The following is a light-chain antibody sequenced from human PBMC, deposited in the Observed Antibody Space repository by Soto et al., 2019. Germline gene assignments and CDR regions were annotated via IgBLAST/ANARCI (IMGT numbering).Light chain of an antibody. CDR3: QPYDSSLSGFVV. Sequence: QSVLTQPPSVSGAPGQRVTISFTGSSSNIGAGYYVHWYQQLPGTAPKLLIYGNSNRPSGVPDRFSGSKSGTSASLAITGLQAEDEDDEYCQPYDSSLSGFVVFGAGTKLTVL. CDR2: GNS. CDR1: SSNIGAGYY. V-gene: IGLV1-40*01. J-gene: IGLJ2*01.